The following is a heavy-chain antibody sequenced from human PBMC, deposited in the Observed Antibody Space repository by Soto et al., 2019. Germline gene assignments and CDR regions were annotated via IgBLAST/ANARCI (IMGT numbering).Heavy chain of an antibody. J-gene: IGHJ4*02. V-gene: IGHV3-23*01. CDR2: ISGSGGST. D-gene: IGHD6-19*01. CDR1: GFTFSSYA. CDR3: AKDRKWLVPTWSYFDS. Sequence: PGGSLRLSCAASGFTFSSYAMSRVRQAPGKGLEWVSAISGSGGSTYYADSVKGRFTISRDNSKNTLYLKMNSLRAEDTAAYYCAKDRKWLVPTWSYFDSWGQGTLVTVSS.